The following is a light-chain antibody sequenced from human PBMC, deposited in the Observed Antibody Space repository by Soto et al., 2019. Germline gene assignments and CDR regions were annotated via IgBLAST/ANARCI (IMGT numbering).Light chain of an antibody. Sequence: EIVLTQSPATLSLSPGERATLSCRASQSVSSYLAWYQQKPGQAPRLLIYDASNRPTGIPDRFTGSGSGTDFTLTISRLQPEDFAVYYCQQYGTSPRTFGQGTKVDIK. CDR3: QQYGTSPRT. CDR1: QSVSSY. V-gene: IGKV3-20*01. J-gene: IGKJ2*01. CDR2: DAS.